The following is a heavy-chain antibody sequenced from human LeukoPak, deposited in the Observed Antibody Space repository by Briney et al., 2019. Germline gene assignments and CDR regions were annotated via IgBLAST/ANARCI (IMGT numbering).Heavy chain of an antibody. Sequence: GASVKVSCKASGYTFTSYGISWVRQAPGQGLEWMGWISAYNGNTNYAQKLQGRVTMTTDTSTSTAYMELRSLRSDDTAVYYCARVVVPADNVGAFDIWGQGTMVTVSS. CDR2: ISAYNGNT. D-gene: IGHD2-2*01. CDR1: GYTFTSYG. V-gene: IGHV1-18*01. CDR3: ARVVVPADNVGAFDI. J-gene: IGHJ3*02.